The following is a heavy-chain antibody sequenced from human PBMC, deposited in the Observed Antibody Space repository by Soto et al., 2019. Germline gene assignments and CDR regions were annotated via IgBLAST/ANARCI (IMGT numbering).Heavy chain of an antibody. Sequence: GGSLRLSCAASGFTFSSYAMHWVRQAPGKGLEWVAVISYDGSNKYYADSVKGRFTISRDNSKNTLYLQMNSLRAEDTAVYYCARGTYLVTAPFDYWGQGTLVTVSS. CDR1: GFTFSSYA. CDR3: ARGTYLVTAPFDY. V-gene: IGHV3-30-3*01. D-gene: IGHD2-21*02. CDR2: ISYDGSNK. J-gene: IGHJ4*02.